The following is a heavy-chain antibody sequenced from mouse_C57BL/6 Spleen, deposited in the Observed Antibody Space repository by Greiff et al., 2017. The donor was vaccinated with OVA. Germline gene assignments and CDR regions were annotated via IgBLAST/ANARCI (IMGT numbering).Heavy chain of an antibody. D-gene: IGHD1-1*01. Sequence: VHLQQSGAELVRPGASVKLSCTASGFNIKDYYMHWVKQRPEQGLEWIGRIDPEDGDTEYAPKFQGKATMTADTSSNTAYLQLSSLTSEDTAVYYCSTGVLRALFDYWGQGTTLTVSS. J-gene: IGHJ2*01. CDR1: GFNIKDYY. CDR3: STGVLRALFDY. CDR2: IDPEDGDT. V-gene: IGHV14-1*01.